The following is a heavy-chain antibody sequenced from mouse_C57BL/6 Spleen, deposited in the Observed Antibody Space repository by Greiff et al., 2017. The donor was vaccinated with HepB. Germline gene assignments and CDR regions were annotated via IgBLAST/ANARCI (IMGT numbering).Heavy chain of an antibody. V-gene: IGHV1-55*01. CDR1: GYTFTSYW. Sequence: QVQLQQPGAELVKPGASVKMSCKASGYTFTSYWITWVKQRPGQGLEWIGDIYPGSGSTNYNEKFKSKATLTVDTSSSTAYMQLSSLTSEDSAVYYGASVGDYDRVWFAYWGQGTLVTVSA. J-gene: IGHJ3*01. CDR3: ASVGDYDRVWFAY. D-gene: IGHD2-4*01. CDR2: IYPGSGST.